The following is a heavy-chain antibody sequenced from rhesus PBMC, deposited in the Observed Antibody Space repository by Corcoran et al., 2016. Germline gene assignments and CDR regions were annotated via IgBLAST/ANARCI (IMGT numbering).Heavy chain of an antibody. V-gene: IGHV4-165*01. CDR1: GGSFRGSY. D-gene: IGHD1-44*01. Sequence: QMQLQESGPGLVKPSGTLSLPCAVSGGSFRGSYWGWLSARPREGLGWVGYISGSSGSTDYNPSLKSRVTISTDTSKNQFSLKLSSVTAADTAVYYCARVYSGSHDAFDFWGQGLRVTVSS. CDR2: ISGSSGST. CDR3: ARVYSGSHDAFDF. J-gene: IGHJ3*01.